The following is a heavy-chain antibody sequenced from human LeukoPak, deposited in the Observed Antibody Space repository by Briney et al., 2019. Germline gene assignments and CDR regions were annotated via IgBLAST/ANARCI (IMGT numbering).Heavy chain of an antibody. CDR1: GFTFSSYV. V-gene: IGHV3-48*02. CDR3: ARDNDWAFDY. Sequence: GGSLRLSCAASGFTFSSYVMSWVRQAPGKGLEWVSYINHNGKTIYYADSVKGRFTISRDNAKNSLYLQMSSLRDEDTAVYYCARDNDWAFDYWGQGTLVTVSS. CDR2: INHNGKTI. D-gene: IGHD3-9*01. J-gene: IGHJ4*02.